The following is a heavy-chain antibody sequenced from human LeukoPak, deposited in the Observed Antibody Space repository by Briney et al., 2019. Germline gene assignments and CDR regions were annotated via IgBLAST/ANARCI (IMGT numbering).Heavy chain of an antibody. Sequence: PSETLSLTCTVSGGSISSGSYYWSWIRQPAGKGLEWIGRIYTSGSTNYNPSLKRRVTISVDTSKNQFSLKLSSVTAADTAVYHCARARSSYPYGDAFDIWGQGTMVTVSS. CDR1: GGSISSGSYY. V-gene: IGHV4-61*02. J-gene: IGHJ3*02. CDR3: ARARSSYPYGDAFDI. CDR2: IYTSGST. D-gene: IGHD5-18*01.